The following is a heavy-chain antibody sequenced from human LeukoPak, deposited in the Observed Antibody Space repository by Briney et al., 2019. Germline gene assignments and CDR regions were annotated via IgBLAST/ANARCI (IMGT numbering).Heavy chain of an antibody. CDR2: IIPIFGTA. Sequence: SVKVSCKASGGTFSSYAISWVRQAPGQGLEWMGRIIPIFGTANYAQKFQGRVTITTDESTSTAYMELSSLRSEDTAVYYCARGDSSGWYSVDYWGQGTLVTVSS. CDR1: GGTFSSYA. CDR3: ARGDSSGWYSVDY. J-gene: IGHJ4*02. D-gene: IGHD6-19*01. V-gene: IGHV1-69*05.